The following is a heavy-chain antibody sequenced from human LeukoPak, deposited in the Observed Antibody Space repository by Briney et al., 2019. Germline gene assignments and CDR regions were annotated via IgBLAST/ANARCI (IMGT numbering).Heavy chain of an antibody. V-gene: IGHV3-7*01. D-gene: IGHD3-3*01. CDR2: IKQDGSEK. CDR3: ARDRTYTIFGVVIGGYFDY. J-gene: IGHJ4*02. Sequence: PGGSLRLSCAASGFTFSTYWMTWVRQAPGKGLEWVANIKQDGSEKYYVDSVKGRFTISRDNAKNSLYLQMNSLRAEDTAVYYCARDRTYTIFGVVIGGYFDYWGQGTLVTVSS. CDR1: GFTFSTYW.